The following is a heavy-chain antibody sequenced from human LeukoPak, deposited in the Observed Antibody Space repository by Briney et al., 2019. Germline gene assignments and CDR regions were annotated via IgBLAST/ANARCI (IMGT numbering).Heavy chain of an antibody. CDR3: ARELGTMVRGVIYYFDY. J-gene: IGHJ4*02. CDR2: ISSSGSTI. V-gene: IGHV3-48*03. D-gene: IGHD3-10*01. CDR1: GFPFSSYE. Sequence: PGGSLRLSCAASGFPFSSYEMNWVRQAPGKGLEWVSYISSSGSTIYYADSVKGRFTISRDNAKNSLYLQMNSLRAEDTAVYYCARELGTMVRGVIYYFDYWGQGTLVTVSS.